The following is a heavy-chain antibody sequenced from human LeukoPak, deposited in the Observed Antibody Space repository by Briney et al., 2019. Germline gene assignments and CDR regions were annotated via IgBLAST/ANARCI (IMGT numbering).Heavy chain of an antibody. J-gene: IGHJ4*02. CDR1: GGSISNYY. CDR3: AGGVGSDY. Sequence: SETLSLTCTVSGGSISNYYWSWIRQPPGKGLEWIGNIYDRGSTKYNPSLKSRVTISVDTSKNQFSLKLSSVTAADTAVYYCAGGVGSDYWGQGTLVTVSS. D-gene: IGHD1-26*01. CDR2: IYDRGST. V-gene: IGHV4-59*01.